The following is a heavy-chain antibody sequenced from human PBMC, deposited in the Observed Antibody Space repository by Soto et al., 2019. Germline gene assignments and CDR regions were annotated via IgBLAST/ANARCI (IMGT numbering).Heavy chain of an antibody. J-gene: IGHJ1*01. D-gene: IGHD3-9*01. CDR2: MNPNSGNT. CDR3: ARGLALRYFDWPHGFQH. V-gene: IGHV1-8*01. CDR1: GYTFTSYD. Sequence: GASVKVSCKASGYTFTSYDINWVRQATGQGLEWMGWMNPNSGNTGYAQKFQGRVTMTRNTSISAAYMELSSLRSEDTAVYYCARGLALRYFDWPHGFQHWGQGTLVTVSS.